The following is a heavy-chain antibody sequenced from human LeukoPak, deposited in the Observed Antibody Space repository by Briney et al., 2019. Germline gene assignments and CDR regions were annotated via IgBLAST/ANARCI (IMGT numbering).Heavy chain of an antibody. CDR1: GFTFSSYA. CDR2: ISASGLST. CDR3: AKDFLDHHYASYAPGSYYTCPDP. V-gene: IGHV3-23*01. Sequence: GGSLRLSCAGSGFTFSSYAMSWVRQAPGKGLEWVSGISASGLSTYYADSVKGRLTISRDNSKNTLYLQMNSLRAEDTAVYYCAKDFLDHHYASYAPGSYYTCPDPWGQETLVTLSS. D-gene: IGHD3-3*01. J-gene: IGHJ5*02.